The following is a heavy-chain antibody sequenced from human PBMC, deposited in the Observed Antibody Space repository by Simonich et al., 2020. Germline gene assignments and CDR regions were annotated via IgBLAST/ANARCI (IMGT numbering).Heavy chain of an antibody. J-gene: IGHJ3*02. CDR3: ACLGTGDAFDI. CDR2: IKQDGSEK. CDR1: GFTFSSYW. D-gene: IGHD3-9*01. Sequence: EVQLVESGGGLVQPGGSLRLSCAASGFTFSSYWMSWVRQAPGKGQEWVANIKQDGSEKYYVDSVKGRFTISRDNAKNSLYLQMNSLRAEDTAVYYCACLGTGDAFDIWGQGTMVTVSS. V-gene: IGHV3-7*01.